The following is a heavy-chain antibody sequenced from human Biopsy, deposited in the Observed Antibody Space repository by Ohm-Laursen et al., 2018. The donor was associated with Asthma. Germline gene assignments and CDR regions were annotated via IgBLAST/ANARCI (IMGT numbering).Heavy chain of an antibody. J-gene: IGHJ6*02. Sequence: AASVKVSCKASGDSFSNYAISWVRQAPGQGLEWMGGLIPVLGTPDHAQMFEGRVTITADESTSTAYMELSSLSSEDTAVYYCARGYSGSDRIVYYYSGLEVWGQVTTVTVSS. CDR1: GDSFSNYA. CDR2: LIPVLGTP. D-gene: IGHD5-12*01. V-gene: IGHV1-69*13. CDR3: ARGYSGSDRIVYYYSGLEV.